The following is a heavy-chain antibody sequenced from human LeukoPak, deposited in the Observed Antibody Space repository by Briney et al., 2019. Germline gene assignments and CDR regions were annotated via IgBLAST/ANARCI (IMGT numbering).Heavy chain of an antibody. J-gene: IGHJ5*02. D-gene: IGHD3-10*01. CDR1: GYTFTGYY. CDR3: ARGHTMVRGVFENWFDP. V-gene: IGHV1-2*02. Sequence: ASVKVSCKASGYTFTGYYMHWVRQAPGQGLEWMGWINPNSGGTNYAQKFQGRVTMTRDTSISTAYMELSRLRSDDTAVYYCARGHTMVRGVFENWFDPWGQGTLVTVSS. CDR2: INPNSGGT.